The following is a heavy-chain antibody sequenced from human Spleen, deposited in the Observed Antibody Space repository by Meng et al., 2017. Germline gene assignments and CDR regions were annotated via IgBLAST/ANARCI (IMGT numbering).Heavy chain of an antibody. CDR2: ISWDGGST. CDR3: AKDFSAAGPYYFDY. V-gene: IGHV3-43D*03. J-gene: IGHJ4*02. D-gene: IGHD6-13*01. CDR1: GFTFDDYA. Sequence: GESLKISCAASGFTFDDYAMHWVRQAPGKGLEWASLISWDGGSTYSADSVKGRFTISRDNSKNSLYLQMNSLRDEDTALYYCAKDFSAAGPYYFDYWGQGTLVTVSS.